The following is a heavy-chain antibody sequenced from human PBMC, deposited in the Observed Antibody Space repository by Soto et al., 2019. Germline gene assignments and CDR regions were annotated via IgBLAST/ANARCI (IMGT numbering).Heavy chain of an antibody. V-gene: IGHV3-7*02. CDR1: GFTFSSRW. D-gene: IGHD6-13*01. CDR2: IKQDENGK. Sequence: EVQLVESGGGLVRPGGSLRLSYEASGFTFSSRWMTWVRQGPGKGLEWVANIKQDENGKDYVDSVKGRFTISRDNAKNSLYLQMNSLRAEDTAVYYCATHDGPAAAGLVLDFWGQGTLVTVSS. CDR3: ATHDGPAAAGLVLDF. J-gene: IGHJ4*02.